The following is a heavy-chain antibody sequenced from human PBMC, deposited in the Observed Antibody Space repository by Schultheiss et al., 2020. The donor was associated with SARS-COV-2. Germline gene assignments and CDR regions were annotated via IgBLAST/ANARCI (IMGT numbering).Heavy chain of an antibody. D-gene: IGHD3-16*01. CDR3: ARELGFGYDY. V-gene: IGHV3-33*01. CDR1: GFTFSGYG. Sequence: VGSLRLSCVASGFTFSGYGMHWVRQAPGKGLEWVAVIWYDGSNKYYADSVKGRFRISRDNSKDTLFLEMNSLRPEDTAVYYCARELGFGYDYWGQGTLVTVSS. CDR2: IWYDGSNK. J-gene: IGHJ4*02.